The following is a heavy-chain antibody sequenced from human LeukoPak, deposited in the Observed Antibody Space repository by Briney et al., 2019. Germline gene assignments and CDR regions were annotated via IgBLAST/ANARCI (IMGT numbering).Heavy chain of an antibody. D-gene: IGHD4-17*01. CDR1: GFTFSSYA. V-gene: IGHV3-30-3*01. CDR3: SRGRYGDYSRSGYYYGMDV. Sequence: GWSLRLSCVASGFTFSSYAMHWVRQAPGKGLEWVAVIAFDGSNALYADSVKGRFTISRDISKSTLYLEMNSLKAEDSAIYYCSRGRYGDYSRSGYYYGMDVWGQGTTVTVSS. J-gene: IGHJ6*02. CDR2: IAFDGSNA.